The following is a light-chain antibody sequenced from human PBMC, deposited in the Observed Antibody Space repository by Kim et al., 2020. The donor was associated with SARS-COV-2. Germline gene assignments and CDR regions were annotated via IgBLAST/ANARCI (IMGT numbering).Light chain of an antibody. CDR1: KLGDKY. CDR2: QDS. J-gene: IGLJ3*02. Sequence: VSQGQTASITCPGDKLGDKYACWYQQKPGQSPVLVIYQDSKRPSGIPERFSGSNSGNTATLTISGTQAMDEADYYCQAWDSSTNWVFGGGTQLTVL. CDR3: QAWDSSTNWV. V-gene: IGLV3-1*01.